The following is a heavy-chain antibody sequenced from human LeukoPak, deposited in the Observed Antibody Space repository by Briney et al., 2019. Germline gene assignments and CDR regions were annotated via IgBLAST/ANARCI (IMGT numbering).Heavy chain of an antibody. CDR3: ARGLGSMVRGVIDNWFDP. J-gene: IGHJ5*02. CDR1: GGSISSYY. Sequence: SETLSLTCTVSGGSISSYYRGWIRQPPGKTLEWIGYIYYSGISNYNPSLKSRVTMSVDTSKKQFSLKLSSVTAADTAVYYCARGLGSMVRGVIDNWFDPWGQGTLVTVSS. D-gene: IGHD3-10*01. V-gene: IGHV4-59*01. CDR2: IYYSGIS.